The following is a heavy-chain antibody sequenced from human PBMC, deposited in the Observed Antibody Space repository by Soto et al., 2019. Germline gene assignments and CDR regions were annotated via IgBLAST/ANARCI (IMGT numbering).Heavy chain of an antibody. Sequence: NPGGSLRLSCAASGFTFSSYSMNWVRQAPGKGLEWVSSISSSSSYIYYADSVKGRFTISRDNAKNSLYLQMNSLRAEDTAVYYCARDPLGYCSSTSCSVRYGMDVWGQGTTVTVSS. D-gene: IGHD2-2*01. CDR3: ARDPLGYCSSTSCSVRYGMDV. J-gene: IGHJ6*02. CDR2: ISSSSSYI. CDR1: GFTFSSYS. V-gene: IGHV3-21*01.